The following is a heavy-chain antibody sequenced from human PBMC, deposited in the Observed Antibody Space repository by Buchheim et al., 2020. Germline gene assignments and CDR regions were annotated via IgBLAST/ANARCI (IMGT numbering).Heavy chain of an antibody. CDR2: INPNNGAT. CDR1: GYTFTDYY. V-gene: IGHV1-2*02. J-gene: IGHJ4*02. Sequence: QVQLVQSGAEVKKPGTSVKVSCRASGYTFTDYYVHWVRQAPGQGLDWMGWINPNNGATNYAPKFQGRATWTRDTAISTAYMELKKLISGDTAVYYCARVGYYGSGSYLLHWGQGT. CDR3: ARVGYYGSGSYLLH. D-gene: IGHD3-10*01.